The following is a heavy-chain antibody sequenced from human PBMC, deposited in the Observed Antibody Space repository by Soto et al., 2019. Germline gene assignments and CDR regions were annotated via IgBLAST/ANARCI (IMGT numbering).Heavy chain of an antibody. CDR2: INSNGRNK. CDR1: GFTFSNAA. D-gene: IGHD3-10*01. CDR3: VRASEPHPYGSGSYPHY. V-gene: IGHV3-64D*06. Sequence: GSLRLSCSASGFTFSNAAMHWVRQTPGRGLEYLAFINSNGRNKFYGDSVKGRFTVSRDNAQNTLYLQMSSLTVDDTARYFCVRASEPHPYGSGSYPHYWGPGTQVTFSS. J-gene: IGHJ4*01.